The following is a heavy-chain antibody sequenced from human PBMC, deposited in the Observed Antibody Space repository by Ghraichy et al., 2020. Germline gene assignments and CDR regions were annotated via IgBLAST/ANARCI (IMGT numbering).Heavy chain of an antibody. CDR1: GFTFSSYA. V-gene: IGHV3-23*01. CDR2: LSGSGGGT. D-gene: IGHD4-11*01. Sequence: GGSLRLSCAASGFTFSSYAMTWVRQAPGKGLEWVSSLSGSGGGTYYADSVKGRFTISRDNSKNTLYLQMDSLRAEDTAIYYCAKSASTYDYWGQGTLVTVSS. J-gene: IGHJ4*02. CDR3: AKSASTYDY.